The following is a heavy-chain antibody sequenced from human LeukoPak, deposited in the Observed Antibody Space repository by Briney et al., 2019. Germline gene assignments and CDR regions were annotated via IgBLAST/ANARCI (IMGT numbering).Heavy chain of an antibody. D-gene: IGHD3-22*01. J-gene: IGHJ4*02. CDR3: ASHYDTSGYHYFDF. CDR1: GFTFSRYA. V-gene: IGHV3-23*01. Sequence: GGSLRLSCAASGFTFSRYAMSWVRQAPGKGLEWVSGISDSGGSTYYADSVKGRFTISRDSSKNTLYLQMNSLRAEDTAVYYCASHYDTSGYHYFDFRGQGTLVTVSS. CDR2: ISDSGGST.